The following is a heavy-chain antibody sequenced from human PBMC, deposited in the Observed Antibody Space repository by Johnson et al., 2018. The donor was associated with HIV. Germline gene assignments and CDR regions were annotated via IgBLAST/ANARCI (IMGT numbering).Heavy chain of an antibody. D-gene: IGHD3-22*01. J-gene: IGHJ3*02. CDR1: GFTFSNSA. Sequence: VQLVESGGGLVQPGGSLRLSCAASGFTFSNSAMSWVRQAPGKGLEWVSGIGGSGGSTHYADSVNGRFTISRDNSKNTLYLEMNSLSAEDTAVYYCAKVGYYYDSSGYYYGAFDIWGQGTMVTVSS. CDR2: IGGSGGST. V-gene: IGHV3-23*04. CDR3: AKVGYYYDSSGYYYGAFDI.